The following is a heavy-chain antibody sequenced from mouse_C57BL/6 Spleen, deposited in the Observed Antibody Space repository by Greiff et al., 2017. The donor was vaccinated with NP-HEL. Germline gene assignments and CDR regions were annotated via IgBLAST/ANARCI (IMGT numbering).Heavy chain of an antibody. D-gene: IGHD2-4*01. J-gene: IGHJ3*01. V-gene: IGHV1-54*01. CDR3: ARSLYYDYDEWFAY. Sequence: QVQLQQSGAELVRPGTSVKVSCKASGYAFTNYLIEWVKQRPGQGLEWIGVINPGSGGTNYNEKFKGKATLTADKSSSTAYMQLSSLTSEDSAVYFCARSLYYDYDEWFAYWGQGTLVTVSA. CDR1: GYAFTNYL. CDR2: INPGSGGT.